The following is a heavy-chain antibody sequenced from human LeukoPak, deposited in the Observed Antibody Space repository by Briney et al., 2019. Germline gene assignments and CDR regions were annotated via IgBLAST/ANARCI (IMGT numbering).Heavy chain of an antibody. D-gene: IGHD3/OR15-3a*01. J-gene: IGHJ4*02. V-gene: IGHV3-21*01. CDR3: ARDDFPLGNYFDY. CDR2: ISSSSSYI. Sequence: GSLRLSCAASGFTFSSYSMNWVRQAPGKGLEWVSSISSSSSYIYYADSVKGRFTISRDNAKNSLYLQMNSLRAEDTAVYYCARDDFPLGNYFDYWGQGTLVTVSS. CDR1: GFTFSSYS.